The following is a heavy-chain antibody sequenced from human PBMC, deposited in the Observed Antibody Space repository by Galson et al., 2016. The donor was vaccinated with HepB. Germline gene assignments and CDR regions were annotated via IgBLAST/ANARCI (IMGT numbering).Heavy chain of an antibody. CDR2: IIPIFGRA. J-gene: IGHJ4*02. CDR1: GGIFSSSA. CDR3: ARGGPQRSSGITIYWAFDY. V-gene: IGHV1-69*13. Sequence: SVKVSCKVSGGIFSSSAISWVRQAPGQGLEWMGGIIPIFGRANYAQKFQGRVTITADESTRMAYMELSSLRSEDTAVYYCARGGPQRSSGITIYWAFDYWGQGTLVIVSA. D-gene: IGHD3-3*01.